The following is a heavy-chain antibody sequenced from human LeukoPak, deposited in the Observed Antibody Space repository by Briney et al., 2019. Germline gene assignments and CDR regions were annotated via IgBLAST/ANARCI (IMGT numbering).Heavy chain of an antibody. Sequence: SETPSLTCTVSDGSISSDRFYWGWIRQPPGKGLEWVGDIFFYGDTYHNPSLRSRVTISADTSKNQFSLRLTSVTAADTAIYYCARDSRYDSNGHRHVFWYFDFWGRGTLVTVSS. J-gene: IGHJ2*01. D-gene: IGHD3-22*01. CDR1: DGSISSDRFY. CDR3: ARDSRYDSNGHRHVFWYFDF. V-gene: IGHV4-39*07. CDR2: IFFYGDT.